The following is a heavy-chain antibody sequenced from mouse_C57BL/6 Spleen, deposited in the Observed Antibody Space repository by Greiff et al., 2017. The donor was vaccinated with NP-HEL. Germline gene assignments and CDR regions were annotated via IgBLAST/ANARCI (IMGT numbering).Heavy chain of an antibody. D-gene: IGHD1-1*01. CDR1: GYSITSGYY. V-gene: IGHV3-6*01. CDR2: ISYDGSN. Sequence: DVHLVESGPGLVKPSQSLSLTCSVTGYSITSGYYWNWIRQFPGNKLEWMGYISYDGSNNYNPSLKNRISITRDTSKNQFFLKLNSVTTEDTATYYCARGGFTTVVEGFDYWGQGTTLTVSS. J-gene: IGHJ2*01. CDR3: ARGGFTTVVEGFDY.